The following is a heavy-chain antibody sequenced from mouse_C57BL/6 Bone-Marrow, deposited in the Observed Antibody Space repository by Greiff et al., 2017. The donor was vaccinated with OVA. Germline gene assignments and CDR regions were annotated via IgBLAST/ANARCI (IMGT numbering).Heavy chain of an antibody. CDR2: IYPGSGNT. CDR3: ARRGGNYYYYAMDY. CDR1: GYTFTDYY. V-gene: IGHV1-76*01. J-gene: IGHJ4*01. D-gene: IGHD2-1*01. Sequence: VKLMESGAELVRPGASVKLSCKASGYTFTDYYINWVKQRPGQGLEWIARIYPGSGNTYYNEKFKGKATLTAEKSSSTAYMQLSSLTSEDSAVYFGARRGGNYYYYAMDYWGKGTSVTVSS.